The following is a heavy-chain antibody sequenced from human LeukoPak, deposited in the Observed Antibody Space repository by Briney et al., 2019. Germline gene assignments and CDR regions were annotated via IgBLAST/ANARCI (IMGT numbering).Heavy chain of an antibody. CDR3: ARARDRSGSGWYAFDT. CDR2: INSDGSST. CDR1: GFTFSSSW. Sequence: GGSLRLSCAASGFTFSSSWMHWVRQAPGKRLVWVSRINSDGSSTSYADSVKGRFTISRDNAKNTLFLQMNSLRAEDTAVYYSARARDRSGSGWYAFDTWGQGTLVTVSS. V-gene: IGHV3-74*01. J-gene: IGHJ1*01. D-gene: IGHD6-19*01.